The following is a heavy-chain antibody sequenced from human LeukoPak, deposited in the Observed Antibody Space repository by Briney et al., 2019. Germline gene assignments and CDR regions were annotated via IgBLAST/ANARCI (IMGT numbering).Heavy chain of an antibody. CDR3: AREQRFGEIFIDY. V-gene: IGHV1-69*04. CDR2: IIAILGIA. D-gene: IGHD3-10*01. Sequence: ASVKVSCKASGGTFSSYAISWVRQAPGQGLEWMGRIIAILGIANYAQKFQCRVTITADKSTSTAYMELSSLRSEDTAVYYCAREQRFGEIFIDYWGQGTLVTVSS. CDR1: GGTFSSYA. J-gene: IGHJ4*02.